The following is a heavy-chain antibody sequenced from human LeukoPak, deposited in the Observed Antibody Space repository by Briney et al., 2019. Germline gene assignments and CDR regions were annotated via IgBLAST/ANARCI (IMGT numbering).Heavy chain of an antibody. CDR1: GDSVSSNSVA. V-gene: IGHV6-1*01. D-gene: IGHD1-26*01. CDR2: TYYRSEWFN. J-gene: IGHJ4*02. Sequence: SQTLSLTCAISGDSVSSNSVAWNRIRQSPSRGLEWLGRTYYRSEWFNDYAVSVKSRITINPDTSKNQFSLQLNSVTPEDTAVYYCTRGGFSDSFFDYWGQGILVTVSS. CDR3: TRGGFSDSFFDY.